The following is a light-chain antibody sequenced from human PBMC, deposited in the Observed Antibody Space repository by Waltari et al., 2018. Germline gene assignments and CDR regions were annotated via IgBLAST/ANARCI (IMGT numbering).Light chain of an antibody. CDR2: KDS. J-gene: IGLJ3*02. CDR3: QSSDSSGSYVL. V-gene: IGLV3-25*03. Sequence: SYGLTQPPSVSVSPGQTARITCSGDTLPKEHAYWYQQKPGQAPVLVIYKDSERPSGIPERVSGSRARRTVALTISGVQAEDEAEYYCQSSDSSGSYVLFGGGTKLTVL. CDR1: TLPKEH.